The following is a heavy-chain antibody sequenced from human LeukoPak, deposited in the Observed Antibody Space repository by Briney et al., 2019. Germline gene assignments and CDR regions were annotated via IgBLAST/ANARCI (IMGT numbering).Heavy chain of an antibody. CDR3: ARGEYYYDGGY. CDR2: IKQDGSEE. D-gene: IGHD3-22*01. CDR1: GFTFSSFW. V-gene: IGHV3-7*04. J-gene: IGHJ4*02. Sequence: GGSLRLSCAASGFTFSSFWMSWVRQAPGKGLEWVANIKQDGSEEYYVDSVKGRFTISRDNAKNSLFLQMNSLRVEETAVYYCARGEYYYDGGYWGQGTLVTVSS.